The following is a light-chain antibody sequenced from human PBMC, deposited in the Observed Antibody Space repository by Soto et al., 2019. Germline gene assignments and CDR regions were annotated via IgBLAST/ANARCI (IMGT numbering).Light chain of an antibody. CDR3: QQYNSYPVT. CDR1: QSISSW. J-gene: IGKJ4*01. V-gene: IGKV1-5*01. Sequence: DIQXTXSPSTLSASVGDRATITCRASQSISSWLAWYQQRPGRAPEVLIYDASSLESGVPSRFSGSGSGTEFTLTISSLQPDDFATYYCQQYNSYPVTFGGGTKV. CDR2: DAS.